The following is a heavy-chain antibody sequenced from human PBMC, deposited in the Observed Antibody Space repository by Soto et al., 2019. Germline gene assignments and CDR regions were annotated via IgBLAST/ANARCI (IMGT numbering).Heavy chain of an antibody. CDR3: PREADYVNWFDP. Sequence: EVQLVESGGGLVQPGGSLRLCCAASGFTFSSYSMNWVRQAPGKGLEWVSYISSSSSTIYYADSVKGRFTISIDNAKNSLYLQMNSLRAEDTAVYYCPREADYVNWFDPWGQGTLVTVSS. J-gene: IGHJ5*02. V-gene: IGHV3-48*01. CDR1: GFTFSSYS. D-gene: IGHD4-17*01. CDR2: ISSSSSTI.